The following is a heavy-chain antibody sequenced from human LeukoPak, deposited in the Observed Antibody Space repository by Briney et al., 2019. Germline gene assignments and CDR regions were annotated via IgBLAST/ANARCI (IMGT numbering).Heavy chain of an antibody. CDR2: ISGSGGST. CDR1: GFTFSSYA. J-gene: IGHJ4*02. D-gene: IGHD3-16*01. CDR3: EKDFGGGYFNYFDY. Sequence: PGGSLRLSCAASGFTFSSYAMSWVRQAPGKGLEWVSAISGSGGSTYYADSVKGRFTISRDNAKNSLYLQMNSLRAEDTALYYCEKDFGGGYFNYFDYWGQGTLVTVSS. V-gene: IGHV3-23*01.